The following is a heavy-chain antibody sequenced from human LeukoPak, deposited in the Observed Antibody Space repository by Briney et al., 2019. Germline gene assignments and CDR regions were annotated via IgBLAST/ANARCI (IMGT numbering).Heavy chain of an antibody. CDR3: ATLGRNYDY. V-gene: IGHV1-2*06. CDR1: GYTFTGYS. J-gene: IGHJ4*02. CDR2: INPKSGDT. D-gene: IGHD1-7*01. Sequence: ASVKVSCKTSGYTFTGYSMHWVRQAPGQGLEWMGRINPKSGDTKYAEKFQGRLTMTRDTSISTAYMELSRLKSDDTAVYYWATLGRNYDYWGQGTLVTVSS.